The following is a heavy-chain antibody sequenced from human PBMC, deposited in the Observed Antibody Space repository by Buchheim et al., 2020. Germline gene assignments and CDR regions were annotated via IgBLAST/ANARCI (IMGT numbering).Heavy chain of an antibody. Sequence: EVQLLESGGGLVQPGGSLRLSCAASGFTFSSYAMSWVRQAPGEGLEWVSTISNSGGSTYYADSGRGRLTISRENSKNTLYLQMNSLRAEDTAIFYCAKLFRADPIDIWGQGT. CDR3: AKLFRADPIDI. V-gene: IGHV3-23*01. CDR2: ISNSGGST. CDR1: GFTFSSYA. J-gene: IGHJ3*02.